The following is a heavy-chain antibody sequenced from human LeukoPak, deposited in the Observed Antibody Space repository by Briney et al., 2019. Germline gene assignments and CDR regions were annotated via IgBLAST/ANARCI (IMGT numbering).Heavy chain of an antibody. Sequence: PGGFLRLSCAASGFTFSSYAMSWVRQAPGKGLEWVSAISGSGGSTYYADSVKGRFTISRDNSKNTLYLRMNSLRAEDTAVYYCAKDRGFGEATGWFDPWGQGTLVTVSS. V-gene: IGHV3-23*01. D-gene: IGHD3-10*01. CDR2: ISGSGGST. CDR1: GFTFSSYA. J-gene: IGHJ5*02. CDR3: AKDRGFGEATGWFDP.